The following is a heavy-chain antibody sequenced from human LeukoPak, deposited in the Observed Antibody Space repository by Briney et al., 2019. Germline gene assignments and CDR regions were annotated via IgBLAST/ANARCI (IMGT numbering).Heavy chain of an antibody. CDR1: GFTLTNFD. CDR2: MNSNTGNT. J-gene: IGHJ2*01. Sequence: ASVKVSCKASGFTLTNFDINWVRQATGQGLEWMGWMNSNTGNTGYAQEFRGRVTMTRDTSIGTAYMELTNLRSEDTAVYYCARGRRGSSGPWSWYFDLWGRGTLVTASS. D-gene: IGHD3-22*01. V-gene: IGHV1-8*01. CDR3: ARGRRGSSGPWSWYFDL.